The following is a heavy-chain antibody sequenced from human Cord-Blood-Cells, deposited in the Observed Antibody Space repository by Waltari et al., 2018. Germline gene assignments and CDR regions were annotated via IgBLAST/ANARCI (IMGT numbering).Heavy chain of an antibody. CDR3: ARSYGAAGTCFQH. D-gene: IGHD6-13*01. CDR2: INPNSGGT. Sequence: VQLVQSGAAVKKPGASVKVSCKASGYTFTGYYMHWVRQAPGQGLEWMGRINPNSGGTNYAQKFQGRVTMTRDTSISTAYMEQSRLRSDDTAVYYCARSYGAAGTCFQHWGQGTLVTVSS. J-gene: IGHJ1*01. CDR1: GYTFTGYY. V-gene: IGHV1-2*06.